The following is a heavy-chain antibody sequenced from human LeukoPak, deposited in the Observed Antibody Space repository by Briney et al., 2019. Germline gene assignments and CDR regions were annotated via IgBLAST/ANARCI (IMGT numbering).Heavy chain of an antibody. CDR2: ISYDGSNE. CDR3: ASAPTKQWLDEGFDY. J-gene: IGHJ4*02. Sequence: PGGSLRLSCAASGFTFSNYAMHWVRQAPGKGLEWVAVISYDGSNEYYADSVKGRFAISRDNSKNTVYLQMNSLRADDTAVYYCASAPTKQWLDEGFDYWGQGTLVTVSS. D-gene: IGHD6-19*01. CDR1: GFTFSNYA. V-gene: IGHV3-30*09.